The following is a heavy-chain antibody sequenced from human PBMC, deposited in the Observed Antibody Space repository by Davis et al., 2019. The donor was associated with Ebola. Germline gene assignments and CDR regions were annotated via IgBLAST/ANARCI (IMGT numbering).Heavy chain of an antibody. V-gene: IGHV3-53*01. CDR3: AKTSYGPIYYYYGMDV. CDR1: GFTFSNYP. J-gene: IGHJ6*04. Sequence: GGSLRLSCAASGFTFSNYPMSWVRQAPGKGLEWVSVTYSGGSTYYADSVKGRFTISRDNSRNTLYLQMNSLRAEDTAVYYCAKTSYGPIYYYYGMDVWGKGTTVTVSS. D-gene: IGHD5-18*01. CDR2: TYSGGST.